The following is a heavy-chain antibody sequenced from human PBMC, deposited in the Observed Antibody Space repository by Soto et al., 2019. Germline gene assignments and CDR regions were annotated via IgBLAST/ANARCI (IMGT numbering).Heavy chain of an antibody. Sequence: GGSLRLSCAASGFTFTSHNMNWVRQAPGKGLEWVSSISSSSSFRNYADSVKGRFSISRDNDKNLVYLQMDSLRAEDTAVYYCARDPPLSVLVVVATDDFWGQGTLVTVSS. CDR2: ISSSSSFR. D-gene: IGHD2-21*01. V-gene: IGHV3-21*01. J-gene: IGHJ4*02. CDR3: ARDPPLSVLVVVATDDF. CDR1: GFTFTSHN.